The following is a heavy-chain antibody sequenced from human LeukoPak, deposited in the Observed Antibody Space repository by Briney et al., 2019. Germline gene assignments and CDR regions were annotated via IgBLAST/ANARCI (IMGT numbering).Heavy chain of an antibody. J-gene: IGHJ4*02. CDR3: AKDVQYSSDYYFDY. Sequence: GGSLRLSCAASGFTFSSYAMSWVRQAPGKGLESISVISGGGGSTYYADSVKGRFTISRDNSRNTLYLQMNSLRAEDTAVYYCAKDVQYSSDYYFDYWGQGTQVTVSS. CDR1: GFTFSSYA. D-gene: IGHD6-25*01. CDR2: ISGGGGST. V-gene: IGHV3-23*01.